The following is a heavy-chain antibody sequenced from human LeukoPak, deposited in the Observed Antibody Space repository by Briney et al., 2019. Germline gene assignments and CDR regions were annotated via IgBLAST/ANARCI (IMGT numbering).Heavy chain of an antibody. J-gene: IGHJ6*02. V-gene: IGHV3-49*04. D-gene: IGHD5-18*01. CDR3: TRGPIQQWLYCGMDV. Sequence: GGSLRLSCTASGFTFGDHAMSWVRQAPGKGLEWVGFIRSKTYGGTTEYAASVKGRFTISRDDSKSIAYLQMNSLKTEDTAVYYCTRGPIQQWLYCGMDVWGQGTTVTVSS. CDR2: IRSKTYGGTT. CDR1: GFTFGDHA.